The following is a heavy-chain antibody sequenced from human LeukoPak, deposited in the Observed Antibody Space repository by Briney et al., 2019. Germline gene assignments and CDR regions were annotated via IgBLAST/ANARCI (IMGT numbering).Heavy chain of an antibody. Sequence: GGSLRLSCAASGFTVSSNYMSWVRQAPGKGLEWVSVIYSGGSTYYADSVKGRFTISRDNSKNTLYLQMNSLRAEDTAVYYCARTSIYYDFWSGPAYFDYWGQGTLVTVSS. J-gene: IGHJ4*02. CDR3: ARTSIYYDFWSGPAYFDY. V-gene: IGHV3-53*01. D-gene: IGHD3-3*01. CDR1: GFTVSSNY. CDR2: IYSGGST.